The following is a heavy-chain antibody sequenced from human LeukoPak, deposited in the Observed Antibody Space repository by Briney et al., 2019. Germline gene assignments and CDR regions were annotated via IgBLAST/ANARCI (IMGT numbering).Heavy chain of an antibody. J-gene: IGHJ4*02. D-gene: IGHD3-16*02. Sequence: TGGSLRLSCAASGFTFGAYWMSWFRQAPGKGPEWVASIKDDGSAQFYVDSLGGRFTISRDNAKNTLYLQMDTMRVEDTAVYYCARHIVGEQNFDYWSQGTLVTVSS. V-gene: IGHV3-7*01. CDR3: ARHIVGEQNFDY. CDR2: IKDDGSAQ. CDR1: GFTFGAYW.